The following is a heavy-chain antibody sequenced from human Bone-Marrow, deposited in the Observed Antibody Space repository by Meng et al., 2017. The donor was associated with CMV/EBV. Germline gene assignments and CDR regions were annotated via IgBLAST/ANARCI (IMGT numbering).Heavy chain of an antibody. J-gene: IGHJ2*01. D-gene: IGHD2-2*01. V-gene: IGHV3-64*04. Sequence: GESLKISCAASGFTFSSYAMHWVRQAPGKGLEYVSAISSNGGSTYYADSVKGRFTISRDNSKNTLYLQMNSLRAEDTAVYYCAKDHYCSSTSCLNWYFDLWGRGTLVTVSS. CDR2: ISSNGGST. CDR1: GFTFSSYA. CDR3: AKDHYCSSTSCLNWYFDL.